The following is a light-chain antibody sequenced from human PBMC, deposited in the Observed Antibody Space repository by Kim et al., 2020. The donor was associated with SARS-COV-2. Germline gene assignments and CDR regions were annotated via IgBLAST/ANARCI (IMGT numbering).Light chain of an antibody. CDR2: EVR. CDR1: SSDVGVYPY. CDR3: SSSAGSNNLV. V-gene: IGLV2-8*01. J-gene: IGLJ3*02. Sequence: GRSVPLSCRGISSDVGVYPYVSWYQQHPGRAPKLIIYEVRYRPSGVPARFSGSKSGDPASLSVSGLQAEDEADYYCSSSAGSNNLVFGGGTQLTVL.